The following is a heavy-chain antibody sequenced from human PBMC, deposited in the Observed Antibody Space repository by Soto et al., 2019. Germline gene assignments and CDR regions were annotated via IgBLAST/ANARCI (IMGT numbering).Heavy chain of an antibody. Sequence: QVTLKESGPVLVKSTETLTLTCTVSGFSLSNARVGVSWIRQPPGKALEWLAHIFSNDEKSYSTSLKTRLTISMDTSKSQVVLTMTNMDPVDTATYYCARISNVGYSYGPTYYYYGMDVWGPGTTVTVSS. CDR3: ARISNVGYSYGPTYYYYGMDV. CDR2: IFSNDEK. V-gene: IGHV2-26*01. CDR1: GFSLSNARVG. J-gene: IGHJ6*02. D-gene: IGHD5-18*01.